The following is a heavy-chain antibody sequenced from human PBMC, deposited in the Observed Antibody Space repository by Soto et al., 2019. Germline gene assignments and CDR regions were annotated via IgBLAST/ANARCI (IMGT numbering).Heavy chain of an antibody. CDR2: FDPEYGET. V-gene: IGHV1-24*01. CDR1: GYTLTELS. Sequence: ASVQGSFKVSGYTLTELSMHLVRQAPGKGLEWMGGFDPEYGETIYAQKFQGRVTMTEDTSTDTAYMELSSLRSEDTAVYYCAGTVRYGMDVWGQGTTVTVSS. CDR3: AGTVRYGMDV. J-gene: IGHJ6*02. D-gene: IGHD2-8*02.